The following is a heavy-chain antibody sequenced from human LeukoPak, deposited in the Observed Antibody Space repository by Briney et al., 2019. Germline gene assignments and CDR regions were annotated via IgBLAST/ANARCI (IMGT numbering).Heavy chain of an antibody. D-gene: IGHD3-16*01. CDR3: ARDKNLRLRLGESANGGFDV. Sequence: PSGTLSLTCAVSGGSISSGHWWSWVRQPPGKGLEWIGEISQSGSTNYNPSLKSRVSISVDKSNNQFSLNLTSVTAADTAVYYCARDKNLRLRLGESANGGFDVWGRGTMVTVSS. CDR2: ISQSGST. V-gene: IGHV4-4*02. CDR1: GGSISSGHW. J-gene: IGHJ3*01.